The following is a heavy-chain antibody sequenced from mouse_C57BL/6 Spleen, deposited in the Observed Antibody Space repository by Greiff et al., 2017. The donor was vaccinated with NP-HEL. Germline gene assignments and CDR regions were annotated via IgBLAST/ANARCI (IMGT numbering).Heavy chain of an antibody. V-gene: IGHV1-15*01. Sequence: VKLQESGAELVRPGASVTLSCKASGYTFTDYEMHWVKQTPVHGLEWIGAIDPETGGTAYNQKFKGKAILTADKSSSTAYMELRSLTSEDSAVYYCTSPVLWGQGTTLTVSS. CDR1: GYTFTDYE. CDR3: TSPVL. CDR2: IDPETGGT. J-gene: IGHJ2*01.